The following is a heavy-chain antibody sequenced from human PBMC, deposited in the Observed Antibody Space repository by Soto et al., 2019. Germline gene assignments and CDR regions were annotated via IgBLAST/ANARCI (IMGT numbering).Heavy chain of an antibody. CDR2: VFFTGST. V-gene: IGHV4-59*01. CDR1: GGSIRNYY. Sequence: SETLSLTCTVSGGSIRNYYLTWIRQSPGKGLEWIGHVFFTGSTKYSPSLWSRVPSSVETSQNQFSLSLTYVTTADTAVYYCAREDCDFVYVHWGQVTLVTVSS. D-gene: IGHD3-16*01. J-gene: IGHJ4*02. CDR3: AREDCDFVYVH.